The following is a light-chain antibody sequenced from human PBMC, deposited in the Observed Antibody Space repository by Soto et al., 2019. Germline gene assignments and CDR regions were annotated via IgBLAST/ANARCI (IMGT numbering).Light chain of an antibody. Sequence: QSVLTQTPSVSGAPRQRVTISCSGSNSNIGNNAVNWYQQLPGKAPKLLIYYDDLLPSGVSDRFSGSKSGTSASLAISGLQSADEADYYCGAWDDPLHGPVFGGGTKLTVL. CDR2: YDD. CDR3: GAWDDPLHGPV. J-gene: IGLJ3*02. V-gene: IGLV1-36*01. CDR1: NSNIGNNA.